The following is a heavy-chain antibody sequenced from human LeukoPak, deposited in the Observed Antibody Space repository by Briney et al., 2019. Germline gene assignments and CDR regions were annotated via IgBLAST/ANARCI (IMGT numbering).Heavy chain of an antibody. D-gene: IGHD2-15*01. J-gene: IGHJ6*04. CDR1: GGSFSGYY. CDR3: ARAAYCSGGSCYYNYYGMDV. CDR2: INHSGST. Sequence: PSETLSLTCDVYGGSFSGYYWSWIRQPPGKGLEWIGEINHSGSTSYNPSLKSRVTISVDTSKNQFSLKLSSVTAADTAVYYCARAAYCSGGSCYYNYYGMDVWGKGTTVTVSS. V-gene: IGHV4-34*01.